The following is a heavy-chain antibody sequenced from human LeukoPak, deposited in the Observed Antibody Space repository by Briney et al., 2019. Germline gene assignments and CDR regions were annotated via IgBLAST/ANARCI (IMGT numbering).Heavy chain of an antibody. CDR3: ARGLRYYDSSGYLNY. D-gene: IGHD3-22*01. CDR1: GFTFDSYA. CDR2: ISGSAGRT. V-gene: IGHV3-23*01. J-gene: IGHJ4*02. Sequence: GGSLRLSCAASGFTFDSYAMSWVRQAPGRGLEWVSGISGSAGRTYYAGSVKGRFTISRANSKNTLYLQMNSLRAEDTAVYHCARGLRYYDSSGYLNYWGQGTLVTVSS.